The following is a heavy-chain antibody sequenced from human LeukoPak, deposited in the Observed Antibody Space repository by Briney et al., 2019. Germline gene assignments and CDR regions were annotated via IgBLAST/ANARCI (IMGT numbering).Heavy chain of an antibody. CDR1: GGSISSYY. CDR3: ARTTEGYCSSASCFGFSYSYYMDV. CDR2: IYYSGST. D-gene: IGHD2-2*01. V-gene: IGHV4-59*01. Sequence: PSEALSLTCTVSGGSISSYYWSWIRQPPGKGLEWIGYIYYSGSTNYNPSLKSRVTISVDTSKNQFSLKLSSVIAADTAVYYCARTTEGYCSSASCFGFSYSYYMDVWGKGTTVTISS. J-gene: IGHJ6*03.